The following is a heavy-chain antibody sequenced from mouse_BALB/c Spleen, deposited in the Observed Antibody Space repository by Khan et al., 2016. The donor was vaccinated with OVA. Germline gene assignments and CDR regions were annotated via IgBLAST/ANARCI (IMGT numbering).Heavy chain of an antibody. J-gene: IGHJ2*01. Sequence: EVQGVESGGGLVQPGGSRKLSCAASGFTFSSYGMHWVRQAPEKGLECVAYISGDSSTIYYADTVKGRFTISRDNPKNTLFLQMTSLMSEDTAMYYCATSYYYGYYFDYWGPGTTLTVSS. CDR1: GFTFSSYG. CDR2: ISGDSSTI. D-gene: IGHD1-1*01. CDR3: ATSYYYGYYFDY. V-gene: IGHV5-17*02.